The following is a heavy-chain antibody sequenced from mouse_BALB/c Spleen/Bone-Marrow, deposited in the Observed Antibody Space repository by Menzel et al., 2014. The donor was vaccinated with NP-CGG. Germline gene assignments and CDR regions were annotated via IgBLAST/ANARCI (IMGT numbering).Heavy chain of an antibody. Sequence: EVKLVESGGGLVKPGGSLKLSCAASGFTFSDYYMYWVRQTPEKRLEWVATTSDGGSYTYYPDSVKGRFTISRDNAKNNLYLQMSSLKSEDTAMYYCARGGNYGAMDYWGQGTSVTVSS. CDR3: ARGGNYGAMDY. V-gene: IGHV5-4*02. J-gene: IGHJ4*01. D-gene: IGHD2-1*01. CDR1: GFTFSDYY. CDR2: TSDGGSYT.